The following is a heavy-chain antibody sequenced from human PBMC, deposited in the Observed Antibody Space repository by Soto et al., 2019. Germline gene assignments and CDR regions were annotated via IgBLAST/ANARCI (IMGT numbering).Heavy chain of an antibody. V-gene: IGHV3-48*01. J-gene: IGHJ4*02. CDR3: AKVGYSSSTMGYYFDY. Sequence: GGSLSLSCAASGFTFSSYSMNWVRQAPGKGLEWVSYISSSSSTIYYADSVKGRFTISRDNAKNSLYLQMNSLRAEDTAVYYCAKVGYSSSTMGYYFDYWGQGTLVTVS. D-gene: IGHD6-13*01. CDR1: GFTFSSYS. CDR2: ISSSSSTI.